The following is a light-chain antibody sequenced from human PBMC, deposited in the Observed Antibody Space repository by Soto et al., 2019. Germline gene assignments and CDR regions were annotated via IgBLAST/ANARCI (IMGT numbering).Light chain of an antibody. J-gene: IGKJ5*01. V-gene: IGKV1-5*03. CDR1: QTISSW. CDR3: HSRA. Sequence: DVQMTQSPSTLSGSVGDRVTITCRASQTISSWLAWYQQKPGKAPKLLIYKASTLKSGVPSRFSGSGSGTEFTLTISSLQPDDFATYFCHSRAFGQGTRLEI. CDR2: KAS.